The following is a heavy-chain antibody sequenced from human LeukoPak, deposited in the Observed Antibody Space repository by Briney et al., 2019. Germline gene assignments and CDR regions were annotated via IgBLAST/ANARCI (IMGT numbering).Heavy chain of an antibody. CDR1: GFTSSSYS. D-gene: IGHD6-6*01. J-gene: IGHJ4*02. Sequence: PGGSLRLSCAASGFTSSSYSMNWVRQAPGKGLEWVSSISSSSSYIYYADSVKGRFTISRDNAKNSLYLQMNSLRAEDTAVYYCARDPAARIPFVYWGQGTLVTVSS. V-gene: IGHV3-21*01. CDR3: ARDPAARIPFVY. CDR2: ISSSSSYI.